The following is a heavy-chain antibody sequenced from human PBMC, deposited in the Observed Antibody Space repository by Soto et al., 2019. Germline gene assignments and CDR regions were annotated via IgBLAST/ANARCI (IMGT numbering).Heavy chain of an antibody. CDR2: INPSGGST. CDR1: GYTFTSYY. D-gene: IGHD2-8*01. Sequence: QVQLVQSGAEVKKPGASVKVSCKASGYTFTSYYMHWVRQAPGQGLEWMGIINPSGGSTSYAQKFQGRVTMTRDTSTSTVYMEPSSLRSEDTAVYYCARGGGGMVTLTNWFDPWGQGTLVTVSS. J-gene: IGHJ5*02. CDR3: ARGGGGMVTLTNWFDP. V-gene: IGHV1-46*01.